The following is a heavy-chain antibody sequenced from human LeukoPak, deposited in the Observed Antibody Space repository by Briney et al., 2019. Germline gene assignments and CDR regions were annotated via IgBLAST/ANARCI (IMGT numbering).Heavy chain of an antibody. CDR3: ARDLASDYYDSSGSEEDFDY. Sequence: ASVKVSCKASGYTFTGYYMHWVRQAPGQGLEWMGWINPNSGGTNYAQKFQGRVTMTRDTSISTAYMELSRLRSDDTAVYYCARDLASDYYDSSGSEEDFDYWGQGTLVTVSS. D-gene: IGHD3-22*01. CDR1: GYTFTGYY. J-gene: IGHJ4*02. CDR2: INPNSGGT. V-gene: IGHV1-2*02.